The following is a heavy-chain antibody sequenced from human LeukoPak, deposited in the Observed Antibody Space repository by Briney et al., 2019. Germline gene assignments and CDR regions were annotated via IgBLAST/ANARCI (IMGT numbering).Heavy chain of an antibody. Sequence: ASVKVWCKASGYTFTGYYMHWVRKAPGQGLECMGWSNPNSGGTNYAQKYQGRVTMTRDTSISTAYMELSRLRSDDTAVYYCARGYWARFGEPDFDYWGQGTLVTVSS. CDR3: ARGYWARFGEPDFDY. V-gene: IGHV1-2*02. CDR2: SNPNSGGT. CDR1: GYTFTGYY. J-gene: IGHJ4*02. D-gene: IGHD3-10*01.